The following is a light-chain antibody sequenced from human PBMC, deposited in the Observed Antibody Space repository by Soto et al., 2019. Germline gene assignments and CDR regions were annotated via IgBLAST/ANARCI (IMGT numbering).Light chain of an antibody. CDR3: QSYDSSLSGVV. CDR1: SSNIGARYD. J-gene: IGLJ3*02. CDR2: GNT. Sequence: QSVLTQPPSVSGAPGQRVTISCTGSSSNIGARYDVHWYQQPPGTAPKLLIYGNTNRPSGVPDRFSGSKSGTSASLAITGLQAEDEADYYCQSYDSSLSGVVFGGGTKLTVL. V-gene: IGLV1-40*01.